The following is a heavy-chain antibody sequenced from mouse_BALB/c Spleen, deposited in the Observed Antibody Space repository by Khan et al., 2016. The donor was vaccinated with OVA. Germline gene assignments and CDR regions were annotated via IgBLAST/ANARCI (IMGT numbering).Heavy chain of an antibody. D-gene: IGHD2-12*01. CDR2: IYPYNGGT. CDR3: ERDGCYDAFAY. V-gene: IGHV1S29*02. Sequence: EVQLKQSGPELVKPGASVKISCKASGYTFTDYNMHWVKQSHGKSLEWIGYIYPYNGGTGYNQKFKSKATLTVDNSSSTAYMEFRSLTSEDSAVYYCERDGCYDAFAYWGQGTLVTVSA. J-gene: IGHJ3*01. CDR1: GYTFTDYN.